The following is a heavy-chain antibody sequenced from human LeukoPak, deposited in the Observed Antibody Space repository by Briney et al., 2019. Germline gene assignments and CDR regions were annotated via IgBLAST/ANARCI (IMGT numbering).Heavy chain of an antibody. CDR3: ARETHYGDYVDYFDY. Sequence: PSETLSLTCAVYGGSFSGYYWSWIRQPPGKGLEWIGYIYHSGSTYYNPSLKSRVTISVDRSKNQFSLKLSSVTAADTAVYYCARETHYGDYVDYFDYWGQGTLVTVSS. D-gene: IGHD4-17*01. J-gene: IGHJ4*02. V-gene: IGHV4-34*01. CDR2: IYHSGST. CDR1: GGSFSGYY.